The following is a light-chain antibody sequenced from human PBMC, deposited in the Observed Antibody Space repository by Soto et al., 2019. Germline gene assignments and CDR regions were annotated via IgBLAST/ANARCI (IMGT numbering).Light chain of an antibody. Sequence: QSVLTQPPSASGTPGQTIAISCSGGSSNIGSHTVNWYQQLPGTAPRLLIYSNTQGPSGVPDRFSGSKSGTSASLAISGLQSEYEGDYYCAAWDDSLNGVVFGGGTKLTVL. CDR2: SNT. J-gene: IGLJ2*01. V-gene: IGLV1-44*01. CDR1: SSNIGSHT. CDR3: AAWDDSLNGVV.